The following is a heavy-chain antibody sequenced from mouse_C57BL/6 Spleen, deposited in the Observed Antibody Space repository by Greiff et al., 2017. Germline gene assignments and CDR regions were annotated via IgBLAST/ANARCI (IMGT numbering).Heavy chain of an antibody. Sequence: QVQLQQSGPELVKPGASVTISCKASGYAFSSSWMNWVKQRPGKGLEWIGRIYPGDGDTNYNGKFKGKATLTADKSSSTAYMQLSSLTSEDSAVYFCARDTTVVAPFAYWGQGTLVTVSA. V-gene: IGHV1-82*01. CDR3: ARDTTVVAPFAY. CDR1: GYAFSSSW. J-gene: IGHJ3*01. CDR2: IYPGDGDT. D-gene: IGHD1-1*01.